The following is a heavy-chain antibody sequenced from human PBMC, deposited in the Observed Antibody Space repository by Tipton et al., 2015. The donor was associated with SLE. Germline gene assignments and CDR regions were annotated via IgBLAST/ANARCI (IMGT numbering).Heavy chain of an antibody. Sequence: TLSLTCTVSGVSISGYYCSWFRQSPGKGLEWIGFIYYYGATKYNPSLRNRVSISIDTSKNQFSLKMTSLTAADTAVYYCTRGHFNSGTFPYYNYYYYMDVWGKGTTVTVSS. CDR2: IYYYGAT. CDR1: GVSISGYY. V-gene: IGHV4-59*01. CDR3: TRGHFNSGTFPYYNYYYYMDV. J-gene: IGHJ6*03. D-gene: IGHD3-10*01.